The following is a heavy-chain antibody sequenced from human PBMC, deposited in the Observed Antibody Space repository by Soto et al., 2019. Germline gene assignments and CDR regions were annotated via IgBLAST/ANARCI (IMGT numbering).Heavy chain of an antibody. CDR1: GFTFGNAW. D-gene: IGHD2-21*01. J-gene: IGHJ4*02. V-gene: IGHV3-15*01. Sequence: GGSLRLSCAASGFTFGNAWMSWVRQAPGKGLEWVGRIKSKTDGGTTDYAAPVKGRFTISRDDSKNTLYLQMNSLKTEDTAVYYCTTVAFISYSPTLWNDYWGQGTLVTVSS. CDR3: TTVAFISYSPTLWNDY. CDR2: IKSKTDGGTT.